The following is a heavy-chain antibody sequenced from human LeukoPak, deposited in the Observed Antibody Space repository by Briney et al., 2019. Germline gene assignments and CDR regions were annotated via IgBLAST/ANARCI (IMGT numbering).Heavy chain of an antibody. V-gene: IGHV1-46*01. CDR2: INPSGGST. J-gene: IGHJ3*02. CDR3: ARVATNYYDSSGYYYPDAFDI. Sequence: GASVKVSCKASGYTFTSYFMHWVRQAPGQGLEWMGIINPSGGSTSYAQRFQGRVTMTRDTSTSTVYMELSSLRSDNTAVYCCARVATNYYDSSGYYYPDAFDIWGQGTMVTVSS. D-gene: IGHD3-22*01. CDR1: GYTFTSYF.